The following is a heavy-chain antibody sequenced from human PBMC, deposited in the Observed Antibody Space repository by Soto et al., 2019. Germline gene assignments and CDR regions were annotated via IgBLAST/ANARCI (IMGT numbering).Heavy chain of an antibody. J-gene: IGHJ6*02. Sequence: GESLKISCKDSGYSFTNYWISWVRQMPGKGLEWMGRIDPSDSYTNYSPSFQGHVTISADKSISTAYLQWSSLKASDTAVYYCARRHCSSTRCPRSSYGIDVWGQGTTGTVS. CDR3: ARRHCSSTRCPRSSYGIDV. D-gene: IGHD2-2*01. V-gene: IGHV5-10-1*01. CDR1: GYSFTNYW. CDR2: IDPSDSYT.